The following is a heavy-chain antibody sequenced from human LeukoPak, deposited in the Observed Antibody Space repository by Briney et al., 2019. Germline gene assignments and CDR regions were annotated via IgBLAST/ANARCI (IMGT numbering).Heavy chain of an antibody. D-gene: IGHD6-13*01. V-gene: IGHV4-61*01. CDR3: AKGDSGRWYFFDY. CDR1: AGSISSGLYY. J-gene: IGHJ4*02. CDR2: IYHSGST. Sequence: SETLSLTCTVSAGSISSGLYYWNWIRQPPGKALEWIGYIYHSGSTKYNPSLKSRVTMSVDTSKNQISLRLSSVTAADTAVYYCAKGDSGRWYFFDYWGQGTLVTVSS.